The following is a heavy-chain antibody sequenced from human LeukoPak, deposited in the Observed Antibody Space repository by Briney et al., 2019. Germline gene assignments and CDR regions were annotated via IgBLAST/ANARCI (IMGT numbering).Heavy chain of an antibody. J-gene: IGHJ3*02. V-gene: IGHV4-34*01. CDR2: VNHSGST. CDR1: GGSFSGYY. CDR3: AREQHIVVVTPYDAFDI. D-gene: IGHD2-21*02. Sequence: SETLSLTCAVYGGSFSGYYWSWIRQPPGKGLEWIGEVNHSGSTNYNPSLKSRVTISVDTSKNQFSLKLSSVTAADTAVYYCAREQHIVVVTPYDAFDIWGRGTMVTVSS.